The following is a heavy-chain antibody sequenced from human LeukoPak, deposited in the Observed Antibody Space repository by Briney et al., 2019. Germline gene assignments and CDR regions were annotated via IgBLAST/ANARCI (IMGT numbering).Heavy chain of an antibody. J-gene: IGHJ5*02. D-gene: IGHD2-15*01. V-gene: IGHV4-39*07. CDR1: GGSISRSSYY. CDR3: ARAPAGYCSGGSCYNNWFDP. CDR2: IYYSGST. Sequence: PSETLSLTSTVSGGSISRSSYYWGWIRQTPGKGPVWIGSIYYSGSTNYNPSLKSRVTISVDTSKNQFSLKLSSVTAADTAVYYCARAPAGYCSGGSCYNNWFDPWGQGTLVTVSS.